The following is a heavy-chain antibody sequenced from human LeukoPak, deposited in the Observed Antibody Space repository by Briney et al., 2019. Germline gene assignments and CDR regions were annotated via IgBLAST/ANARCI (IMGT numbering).Heavy chain of an antibody. CDR1: GFTFSSYA. V-gene: IGHV3-23*01. CDR2: ISGSGGNT. D-gene: IGHD3-10*01. CDR3: AQGRGYYGSGSYLFDY. Sequence: GGSLRLSCAASGFTFSSYAMNWVRQAPGKGLEWVSVISGSGGNTYYADSVKGRFTISRDNSKNTLYLQMNSLRAEDTAVYYCAQGRGYYGSGSYLFDYWGQGTLVTVSS. J-gene: IGHJ4*02.